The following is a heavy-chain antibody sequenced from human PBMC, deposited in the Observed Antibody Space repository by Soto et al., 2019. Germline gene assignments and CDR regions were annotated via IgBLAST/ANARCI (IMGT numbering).Heavy chain of an antibody. CDR3: AREATPVGSGGFDY. V-gene: IGHV3-30*04. J-gene: IGHJ4*02. CDR1: GFTFSSYA. Sequence: GGSLRLSCAASGFTFSSYAMHWVRQAPGKGLEWVAVISYDGSNKYYADSVKGRFTISRDNSKNTLYLQMNSLRAEDTAVYYCAREATPVGSGGFDYWGQGTLVTVSS. CDR2: ISYDGSNK. D-gene: IGHD3-10*01.